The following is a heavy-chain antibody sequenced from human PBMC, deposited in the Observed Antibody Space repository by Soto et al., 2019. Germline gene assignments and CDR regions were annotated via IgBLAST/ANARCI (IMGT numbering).Heavy chain of an antibody. Sequence: SETLCLTCTVSGGTVSSGSYYWSWIRQPPGKGLEWIGYIYYSGSTNYNPSLKSRVTISVDTSKNQFSLKLSSVTAADTAVYYCACEYDILTGHPPLYDYRSRGTSVTVSS. D-gene: IGHD3-9*01. J-gene: IGHJ4*02. CDR1: GGTVSSGSYY. CDR2: IYYSGST. CDR3: ACEYDILTGHPPLYDY. V-gene: IGHV4-61*01.